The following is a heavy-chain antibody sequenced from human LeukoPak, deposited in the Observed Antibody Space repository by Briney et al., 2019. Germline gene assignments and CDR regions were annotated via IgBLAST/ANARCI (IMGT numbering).Heavy chain of an antibody. J-gene: IGHJ4*02. CDR3: ARTQSQSGSYRYYFGY. Sequence: KPSETLSLTCTVSGGSVGSAGYYWSWIRQPPGGGLEWIGYIYYIRNTNYNPSLKSRGTMSLDPSKNQFSLKLNSVTAADTAVYYCARTQSQSGSYRYYFGYWGQGTLVTVSS. V-gene: IGHV4-61*08. CDR2: IYYIRNT. CDR1: GGSVGSAGYY. D-gene: IGHD1-26*01.